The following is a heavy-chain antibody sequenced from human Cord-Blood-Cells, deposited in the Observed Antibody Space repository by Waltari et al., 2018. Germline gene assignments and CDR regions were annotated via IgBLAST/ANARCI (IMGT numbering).Heavy chain of an antibody. Sequence: QVQLVQSGAEVKKPGASVKVSCKASGYTLTGYYMHWVLQAPVQGLEWMGWINPNSGGTNYAQKFQGRVTMTRDTSISTAYMELSRLRSDDTAVYYCARIKYSSSSFDYWGQGTLVTVSS. CDR1: GYTLTGYY. D-gene: IGHD6-6*01. J-gene: IGHJ4*02. CDR3: ARIKYSSSSFDY. CDR2: INPNSGGT. V-gene: IGHV1-2*02.